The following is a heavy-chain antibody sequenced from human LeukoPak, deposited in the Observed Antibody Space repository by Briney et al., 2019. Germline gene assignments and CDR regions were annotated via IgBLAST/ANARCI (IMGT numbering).Heavy chain of an antibody. J-gene: IGHJ5*02. V-gene: IGHV1-46*01. CDR2: TSPSGGST. CDR3: ARDNSVRDEAWWFNP. D-gene: IGHD5-24*01. CDR1: GYTFTSNY. Sequence: ASVKVSCKAFGYTFTSNYMHWVRQGPGQGPEWMGVTSPSGGSTTYAQKFQGRVTLTMDMSTSTDYLELSSLRSEDTAVYYCARDNSVRDEAWWFNPWGQGILVTVSS.